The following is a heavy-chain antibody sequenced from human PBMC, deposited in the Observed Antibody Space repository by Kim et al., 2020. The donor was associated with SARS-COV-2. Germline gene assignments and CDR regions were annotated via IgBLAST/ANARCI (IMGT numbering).Heavy chain of an antibody. CDR2: ITTDGGNT. Sequence: GGSLRLSCAASGFTFSSYWMHWVRQAPGKGLVWVSRITTDGGNTVYADSVKGRFTISRDNAKNTLYLQMNSLRAEDTAVYYCASRVTTSFDYWGQGTLVT. D-gene: IGHD4-17*01. CDR3: ASRVTTSFDY. CDR1: GFTFSSYW. J-gene: IGHJ4*02. V-gene: IGHV3-74*01.